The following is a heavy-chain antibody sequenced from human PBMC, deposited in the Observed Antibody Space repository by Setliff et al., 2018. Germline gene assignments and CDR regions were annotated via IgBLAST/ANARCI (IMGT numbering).Heavy chain of an antibody. Sequence: SETLSFTCTVSGCSISSGYIWGWIRQPPGKGLEWVGNIGHTGSINYNPSLKSRLTISRDTSKNQVSLKLNSVTATDTAVYYCARDLGHGGDSDYWGQGILVTVSS. D-gene: IGHD2-21*02. V-gene: IGHV4-38-2*02. J-gene: IGHJ4*02. CDR3: ARDLGHGGDSDY. CDR1: GCSISSGYI. CDR2: IGHTGSI.